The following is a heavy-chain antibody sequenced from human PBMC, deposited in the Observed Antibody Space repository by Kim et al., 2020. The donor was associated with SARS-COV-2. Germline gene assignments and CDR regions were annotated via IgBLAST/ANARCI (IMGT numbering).Heavy chain of an antibody. J-gene: IGHJ4*02. Sequence: GGSLRLSCAASGYSFSSFGMHWVRQAPGKGLEWVAVIWYDGNNKYYADSVKGRFTISRDNSKNTLYLQMNSLRAEDTAVYYCARGHQRLAAYYFDYWGQGTLVTVSS. V-gene: IGHV3-33*01. CDR3: ARGHQRLAAYYFDY. D-gene: IGHD6-25*01. CDR1: GYSFSSFG. CDR2: IWYDGNNK.